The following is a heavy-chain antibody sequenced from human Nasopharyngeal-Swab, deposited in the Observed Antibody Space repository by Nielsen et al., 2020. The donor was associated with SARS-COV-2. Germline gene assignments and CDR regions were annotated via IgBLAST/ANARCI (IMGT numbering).Heavy chain of an antibody. Sequence: GGSLRLSCAGSGFTFNSYSMIWVRQVPGEGLEWVSIISGSGDTTYYADSVKDRFTISRDNSKNTLYLQTNSLRVEDTAVYYCAKAPYLRGLDVWGQGTTVTVSS. CDR3: AKAPYLRGLDV. CDR2: ISGSGDTT. J-gene: IGHJ6*02. V-gene: IGHV3-23*01. D-gene: IGHD2-21*01. CDR1: GFTFNSYS.